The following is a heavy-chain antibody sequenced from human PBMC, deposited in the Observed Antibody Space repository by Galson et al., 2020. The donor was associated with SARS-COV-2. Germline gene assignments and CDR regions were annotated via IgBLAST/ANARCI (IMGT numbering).Heavy chain of an antibody. CDR2: ISSSSSYI. D-gene: IGHD1-26*01. CDR1: GFTFSSYS. V-gene: IGHV3-21*01. CDR3: ARVYSGGYYDAFDI. Sequence: PGGSLRLSCAASGFTFSSYSMNWVRKAPGKGLEWVSSISSSSSYIYYADSVKGRFTISRDNAKNSLYLQMNSLRAEDTTVYYCARVYSGGYYDAFDIWGQGTMVTVSS. J-gene: IGHJ3*02.